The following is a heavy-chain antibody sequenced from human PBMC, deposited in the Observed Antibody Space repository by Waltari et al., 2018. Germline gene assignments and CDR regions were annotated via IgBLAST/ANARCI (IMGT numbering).Heavy chain of an antibody. D-gene: IGHD2-15*01. CDR1: GYAFIGYD. CDR3: VRGFRHCTAASCSDH. CDR2: MNPNGGNT. J-gene: IGHJ4*02. Sequence: QVHLVQSGPEVKKPGASVNVSCNASGYAFIGYDINWVRQATGQGLEWMGWMNPNGGNTAYAQRFQGRVTMTRDRSLNTAYMELHSLRSEDTAVYYCVRGFRHCTAASCSDHWGQGTLVTVSS. V-gene: IGHV1-8*01.